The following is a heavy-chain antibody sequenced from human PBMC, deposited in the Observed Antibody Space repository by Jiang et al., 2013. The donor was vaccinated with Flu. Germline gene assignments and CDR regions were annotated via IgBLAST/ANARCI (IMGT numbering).Heavy chain of an antibody. CDR3: ARETYQYDERGFLRNWFDP. D-gene: IGHD3-3*01. V-gene: IGHV3-7*03. J-gene: IGHJ5*02. Sequence: VQLVESGGGLVQPGGSLRLSCAASGFTFSSYWMTWVRQAPGKGLEWVANIKYDGSEKYFVDSVKGRFTISRDNDNNSLYLQMNSLRAEDTALYYCARETYQYDERGFLRNWFDPWGQGNPGHRLL. CDR2: IKYDGSEK. CDR1: GFTFSSYW.